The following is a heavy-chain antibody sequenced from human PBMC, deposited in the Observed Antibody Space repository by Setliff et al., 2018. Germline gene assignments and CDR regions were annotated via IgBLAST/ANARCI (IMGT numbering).Heavy chain of an antibody. D-gene: IGHD1-26*01. CDR1: GYSFTSYW. J-gene: IGHJ3*02. V-gene: IGHV5-51*01. CDR2: IYPGDSDT. Sequence: GESLKISCKGSGYSFTSYWIGWVRQMPGKGLEWMGIIYPGDSDTRYSPSFQGQVTISADKSISTAYLKLSSVTAADTAVYYCARKGISALSGAFDMWGQGTMVTVSS. CDR3: ARKGISALSGAFDM.